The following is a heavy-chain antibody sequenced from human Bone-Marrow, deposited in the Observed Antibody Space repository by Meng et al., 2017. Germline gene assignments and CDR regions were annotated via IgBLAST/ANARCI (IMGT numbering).Heavy chain of an antibody. CDR3: ARHAPGYCSSTSCYGYYFDY. Sequence: KVSCKGSGYSFTSYWIGWVRQMPGKGLEWMGIIYPGDSDTRYSPSFQGQVTISADKSISTAYLQRSSLKASDTAMYYCARHAPGYCSSTSCYGYYFDYWGQGTLVTVSS. D-gene: IGHD2-2*01. CDR2: IYPGDSDT. J-gene: IGHJ4*02. CDR1: GYSFTSYW. V-gene: IGHV5-51*01.